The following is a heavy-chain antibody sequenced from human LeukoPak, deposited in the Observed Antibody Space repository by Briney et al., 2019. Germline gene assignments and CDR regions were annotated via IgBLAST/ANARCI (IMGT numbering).Heavy chain of an antibody. CDR1: GFTFSSYS. CDR3: ARDSMVRGVIPFDY. CDR2: ISSSSSTI. D-gene: IGHD3-10*01. Sequence: QPGGSLRLSCAASGFTFSSYSMNWVRQAPGKGLEWVSYISSSSSTIYSADSVKGRFTISRDNAKNSLYLQMNSLRAEDTAVYYCARDSMVRGVIPFDYWGQGTLVTVSS. V-gene: IGHV3-48*01. J-gene: IGHJ4*02.